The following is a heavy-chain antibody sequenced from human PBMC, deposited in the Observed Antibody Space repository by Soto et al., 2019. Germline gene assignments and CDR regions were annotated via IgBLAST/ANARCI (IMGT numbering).Heavy chain of an antibody. CDR2: LYANENT. J-gene: IGHJ2*01. CDR1: TASVNSYY. Sequence: SSETLSLTCTVSTASVNSYYWSWIRQPAGKGPEWIGRLYANENTDYNPSLRSRVTISVDTKRQFSLKLSSVTAADTAVYYCARDHPNWYFDLWGRGTPVTVSS. V-gene: IGHV4-4*07. CDR3: ARDHPNWYFDL.